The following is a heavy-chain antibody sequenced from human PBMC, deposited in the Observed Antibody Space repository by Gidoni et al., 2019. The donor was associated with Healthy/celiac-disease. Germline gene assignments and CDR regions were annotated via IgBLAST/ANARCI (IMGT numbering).Heavy chain of an antibody. CDR2: INPNSGGT. J-gene: IGHJ6*02. V-gene: IGHV1-2*06. Sequence: QVQLVQSGAEVKKPGASVKVSCTASGYTFTGYYMHWVRQAPGQGLEWMGRINPNSGGTNYAQKFQGRVTMTRDTSISTAYMELSRLRSDDTAVYYCASQDKLRYYDYVWGSYRPLDYYYGMDVWGQGTTVTVSS. D-gene: IGHD3-16*02. CDR3: ASQDKLRYYDYVWGSYRPLDYYYGMDV. CDR1: GYTFTGYY.